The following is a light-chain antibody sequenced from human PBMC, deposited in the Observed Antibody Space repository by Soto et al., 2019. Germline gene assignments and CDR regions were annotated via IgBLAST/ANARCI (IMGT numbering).Light chain of an antibody. V-gene: IGKV3-11*01. J-gene: IGKJ1*01. CDR1: QYVSSF. CDR2: DAS. CDR3: QQYNSYSGT. Sequence: EIVLTQSPATLSLSPGERATLSCRASQYVSSFLAWYQQKAGQAPRLLIYDASHRATGIPARFSGSGSGTDFTLTINSVEPEDFATYYCQQYNSYSGTFGQGTKVDIK.